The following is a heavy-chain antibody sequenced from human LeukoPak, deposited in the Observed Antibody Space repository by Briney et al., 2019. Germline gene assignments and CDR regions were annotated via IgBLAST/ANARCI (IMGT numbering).Heavy chain of an antibody. J-gene: IGHJ3*02. Sequence: GGSPRLSCAASGFAFGTYGLHWVRQAPGKGLEWVAIIWYDGSNKHYADSVKGRFTISRDNAKNSLYLQMNSLRAEDTAVYYCARAILNYDILTGASDAFDIWGQGTMVTVSS. CDR2: IWYDGSNK. D-gene: IGHD3-9*01. CDR3: ARAILNYDILTGASDAFDI. CDR1: GFAFGTYG. V-gene: IGHV3-33*01.